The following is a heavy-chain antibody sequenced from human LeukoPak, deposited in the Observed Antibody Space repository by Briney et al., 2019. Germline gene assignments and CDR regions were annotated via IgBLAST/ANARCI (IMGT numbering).Heavy chain of an antibody. Sequence: GGCVRPSCAASGFTVSSNYMSWVRQAPGKGLEWVSVIYSGDSTYYADSGKGRFTISIDNSKNTLYLQMHSLRAEDTAVYYCARAGEYYDILTGYYPGMYYFDYWGQRTLVTVSS. D-gene: IGHD3-9*01. CDR2: IYSGDST. CDR1: GFTVSSNY. CDR3: ARAGEYYDILTGYYPGMYYFDY. V-gene: IGHV3-53*01. J-gene: IGHJ4*02.